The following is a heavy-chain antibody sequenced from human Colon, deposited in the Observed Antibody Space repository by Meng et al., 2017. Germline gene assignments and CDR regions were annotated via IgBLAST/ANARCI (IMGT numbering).Heavy chain of an antibody. CDR2: IIGSDDST. CDR1: GFDFPSYA. CDR3: ARGGAYVAAAADY. V-gene: IGHV3-23*04. D-gene: IGHD6-13*01. Sequence: VQLVASGGGLIQPGGSLRLSCAASGFDFPSYAMSWVRQAPGKGLEWVSSIIGSDDSTYYADSVKGRFTISRDKSKNTLYLQMNSLRAEDTAVYFCARGGAYVAAAADYWGQGTLVTVSS. J-gene: IGHJ4*02.